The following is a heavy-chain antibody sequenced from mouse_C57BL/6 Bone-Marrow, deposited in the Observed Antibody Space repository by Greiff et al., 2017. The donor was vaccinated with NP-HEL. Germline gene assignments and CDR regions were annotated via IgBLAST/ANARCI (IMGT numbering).Heavy chain of an antibody. D-gene: IGHD1-1*01. Sequence: VQLQQSGAELVRPGASVKLSCTASGFNIKDYYMHWVKQRPEQGLEWIGRIDPEDGDTEYAPKFQGKATMTADTSSSTAYMQLSSLTSEDSAVYYCARWGRCYYFDYWGQGTTLTVSS. CDR3: ARWGRCYYFDY. J-gene: IGHJ2*01. CDR2: IDPEDGDT. V-gene: IGHV14-1*01. CDR1: GFNIKDYY.